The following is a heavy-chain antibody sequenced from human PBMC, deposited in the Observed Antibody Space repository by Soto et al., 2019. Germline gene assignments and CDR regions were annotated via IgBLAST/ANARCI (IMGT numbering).Heavy chain of an antibody. V-gene: IGHV4-4*02. CDR2: IYHSGST. Sequence: QVQLQESGPGLVKPSGTLSLTCAVSGGSISSSNWWSWVRQPPGKGLEWIGEIYHSGSTYYNPSLKSRVTISVDTSKNQFSLKLSSVTAADTAVYYCARLHPRTYYYDSSAYFQHWGQGTLVTVSS. CDR3: ARLHPRTYYYDSSAYFQH. CDR1: GGSISSSNW. D-gene: IGHD3-22*01. J-gene: IGHJ1*01.